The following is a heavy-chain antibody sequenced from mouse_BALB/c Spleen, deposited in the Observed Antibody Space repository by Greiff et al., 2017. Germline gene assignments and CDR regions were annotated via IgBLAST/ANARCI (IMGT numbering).Heavy chain of an antibody. Sequence: EVKLEESGGGLVQPGGSRKLSCAASGFTFSSFGMHWVRQAPEKGLEWVAYISSGSSTIYYADTVKGRFTISRDNPKNTLFLQMTSLRSEDTAMYYCARLYGNCLDYWGQGTTLTVSS. J-gene: IGHJ2*01. CDR1: GFTFSSFG. D-gene: IGHD2-10*02. CDR2: ISSGSSTI. V-gene: IGHV5-17*02. CDR3: ARLYGNCLDY.